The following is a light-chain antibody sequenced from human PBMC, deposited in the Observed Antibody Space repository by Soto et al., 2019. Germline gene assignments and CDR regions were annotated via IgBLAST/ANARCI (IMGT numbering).Light chain of an antibody. V-gene: IGKV3-20*01. J-gene: IGKJ1*01. CDR3: QQYGGSPPQT. Sequence: ESVLTQSPGTLSLSPGKRATLSCRASQSISSNDLAWYQQKPGQAPRLLIYDASTRATGIPNRFSGSGSGTDFTLTISRLEPEDFAVYYCQQYGGSPPQTFGQGTKV. CDR2: DAS. CDR1: QSISSND.